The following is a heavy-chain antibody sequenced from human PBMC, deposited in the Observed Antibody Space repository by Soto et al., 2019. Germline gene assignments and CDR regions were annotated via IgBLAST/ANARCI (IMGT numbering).Heavy chain of an antibody. CDR2: IYYSGSA. CDR1: GDSISSHY. V-gene: IGHV4-59*08. D-gene: IGHD3-10*01. CDR3: AKTSRAFYYGSGSYPPIYYYYYMDV. Sequence: SETLSLTCTVSGDSISSHYWSWIRQPPGRGLEWIGYIYYSGSASYTPSLKSRVTISVDTSKNQFSLKLTSVTAADTAVYYCAKTSRAFYYGSGSYPPIYYYYYMDVWGKGTTVTVSS. J-gene: IGHJ6*03.